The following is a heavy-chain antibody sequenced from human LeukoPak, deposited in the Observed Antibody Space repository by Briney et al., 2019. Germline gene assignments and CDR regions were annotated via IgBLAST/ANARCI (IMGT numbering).Heavy chain of an antibody. J-gene: IGHJ4*02. V-gene: IGHV1-69*04. D-gene: IGHD5-24*01. CDR2: IIPILGIA. CDR3: ARDRGDGYNSLRPSPFDY. Sequence: GASVKVSCKASGGTFSSYAIRWVRQAPGQGLEWMGRIIPILGIANYAQKFQGRVTITADKSTSTAYMELSSLRSEDTAVYYCARDRGDGYNSLRPSPFDYWGQGTLVTVSS. CDR1: GGTFSSYA.